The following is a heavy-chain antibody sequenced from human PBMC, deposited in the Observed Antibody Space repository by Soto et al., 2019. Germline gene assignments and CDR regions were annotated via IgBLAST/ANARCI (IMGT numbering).Heavy chain of an antibody. CDR2: IYYSGST. CDR1: GGSISSGGYY. CDR3: ARDSEDSSGYYREGAFDY. J-gene: IGHJ4*02. V-gene: IGHV4-31*03. D-gene: IGHD3-22*01. Sequence: PSETLSLTCTVSGGSISSGGYYWSWIRQHPGKGLEWIGYIYYSGSTYYNPSLKSRVTISVDTSKNQFSLKLSSVTAADTAVYYCARDSEDSSGYYREGAFDYWGQGTLVTVSS.